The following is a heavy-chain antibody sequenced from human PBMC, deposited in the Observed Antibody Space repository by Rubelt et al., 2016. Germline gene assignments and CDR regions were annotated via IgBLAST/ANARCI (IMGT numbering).Heavy chain of an antibody. CDR2: IIPISGTA. CDR3: ARELVPAAPGFYYGMDV. V-gene: IGHV1-69*01. J-gene: IGHJ6*02. CDR1: GGTFSSYA. Sequence: QVQLVQSGAEVKKPGSSVKVSCKASGGTFSSYAISWVRQAPGQGLEWMGGIIPISGTANYAQMFQGRVTITADESTSTAYMELSSLGSDDTAFYYCARELVPAAPGFYYGMDVWGQGTTVTVSS. D-gene: IGHD2-2*01.